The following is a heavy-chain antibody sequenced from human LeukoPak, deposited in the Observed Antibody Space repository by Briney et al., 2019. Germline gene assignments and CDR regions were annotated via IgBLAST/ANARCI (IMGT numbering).Heavy chain of an antibody. CDR1: GYSISSGYY. J-gene: IGHJ3*02. CDR2: IYHSGST. D-gene: IGHD2-21*02. CDR3: ARTSSILWWRPGLDAFDI. V-gene: IGHV4-38-2*02. Sequence: SETLSLTCTVSGYSISSGYYWGWIRQPPGKGLEWIGSIYHSGSTYYNPSLKSRVTISVDTSKNQFSLKLSSVTAADTAVYYCARTSSILWWRPGLDAFDIWGQGTMVTVSS.